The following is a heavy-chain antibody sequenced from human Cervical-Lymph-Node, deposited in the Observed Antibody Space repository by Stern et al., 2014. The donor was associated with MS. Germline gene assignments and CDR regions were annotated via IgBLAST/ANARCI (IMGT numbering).Heavy chain of an antibody. Sequence: EVQLVQSGGVVVQPGGSLRLSCAASGFTFDEYSLHWVRQAPGKGLEWVSFISWDGDIKHYADSVKGRFTISRDNSKNSLYLQMNSLRPEDTALYYCTKDSAFNVGSLFDAWGQGTLVTVSS. D-gene: IGHD3-10*01. CDR3: TKDSAFNVGSLFDA. V-gene: IGHV3-43*01. CDR1: GFTFDEYS. J-gene: IGHJ4*02. CDR2: ISWDGDIK.